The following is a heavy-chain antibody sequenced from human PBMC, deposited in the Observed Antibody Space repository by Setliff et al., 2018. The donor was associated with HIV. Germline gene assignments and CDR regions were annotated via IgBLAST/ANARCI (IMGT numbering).Heavy chain of an antibody. Sequence: PGGSLRLSCAASGFSFSDSHMTWIRQAPGKGLVWVSRISPDGSVINYAGSVKGRFTISRDNAKNTLYLQMNGLRAEDTAVYYCVRGIVGASVFNYWGQGTQVTVSS. J-gene: IGHJ4*02. CDR2: ISPDGSVI. D-gene: IGHD1-26*01. CDR3: VRGIVGASVFNY. V-gene: IGHV3-74*01. CDR1: GFSFSDSH.